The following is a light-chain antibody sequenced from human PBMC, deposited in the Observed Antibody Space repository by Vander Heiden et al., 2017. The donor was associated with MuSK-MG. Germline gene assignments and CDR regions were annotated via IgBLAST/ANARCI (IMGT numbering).Light chain of an antibody. Sequence: EIVLTQSPGTLSLSPGERATLSCRASQSVSSSYLAWYQQKPGQAPRLLIYGASSRATGIPDRFSGSGSGTDFTLTISRLEPEDFAVYYCQQYGSSQYTFGQWTKLEIK. CDR2: GAS. V-gene: IGKV3-20*01. CDR1: QSVSSSY. J-gene: IGKJ2*01. CDR3: QQYGSSQYT.